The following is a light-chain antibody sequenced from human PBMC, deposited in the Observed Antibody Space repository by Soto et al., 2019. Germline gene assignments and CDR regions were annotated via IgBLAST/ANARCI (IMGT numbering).Light chain of an antibody. Sequence: EIVLTQSPGTLSLSPRERATLSCRASQRVSSSYLDWYQQKPGQAPRLLIYGASGRATGLSDRFSGSASGTDFTLTISRLEPEDFAVYYCQQYGSSIFTFGPGTKVDIK. CDR2: GAS. CDR1: QRVSSSY. J-gene: IGKJ3*01. CDR3: QQYGSSIFT. V-gene: IGKV3-20*01.